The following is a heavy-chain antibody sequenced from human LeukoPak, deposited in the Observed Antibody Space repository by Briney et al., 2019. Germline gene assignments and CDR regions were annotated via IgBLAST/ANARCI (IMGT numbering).Heavy chain of an antibody. D-gene: IGHD1-26*01. V-gene: IGHV4-59*01. CDR2: IYYTGST. J-gene: IGHJ5*02. CDR3: ARGGNYWPQWWFDP. CDR1: GGSISTYY. Sequence: ASETLSLTCTVSGGSISTYYWSWIRQPPGKGLEWIGYIYYTGSTSYNPSLKSRVTMSLDASKNQFSLELNSVTPADTAVYYCARGGNYWPQWWFDPWGRGTLVRVSS.